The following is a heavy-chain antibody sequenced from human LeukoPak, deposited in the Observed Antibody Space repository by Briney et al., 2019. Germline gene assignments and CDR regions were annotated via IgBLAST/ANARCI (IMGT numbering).Heavy chain of an antibody. D-gene: IGHD5-18*01. CDR2: IYHSGST. J-gene: IGHJ4*02. CDR1: GGSISSSNW. V-gene: IGHV4-4*02. Sequence: SGTLSLTCAVSGGSISSSNWWSWVRQPPGKGLEWIGEIYHSGSTNYNPSLKSRVTISVGKSKNQFSLKLSSVTAADTAVYYCAREMGDTAMVTTFDYWGQGTLVTVSS. CDR3: AREMGDTAMVTTFDY.